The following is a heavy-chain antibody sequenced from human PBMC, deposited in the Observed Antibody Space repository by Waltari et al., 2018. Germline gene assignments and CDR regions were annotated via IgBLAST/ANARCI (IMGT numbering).Heavy chain of an antibody. CDR1: SGSINAGINY. D-gene: IGHD6-19*01. CDR3: ARILVAVAGPEYYFDY. J-gene: IGHJ4*02. Sequence: QVQLQESGPGLVKPLQTLSLTCAVSSGSINAGINYWTWIRPPAGKGLEWIGHISTSGSTKYNPSLNSRVTMSIETSKNQFSLKLTSMTAADTAIYYCARILVAVAGPEYYFDYWGQGTLVTVSS. CDR2: ISTSGST. V-gene: IGHV4-61*02.